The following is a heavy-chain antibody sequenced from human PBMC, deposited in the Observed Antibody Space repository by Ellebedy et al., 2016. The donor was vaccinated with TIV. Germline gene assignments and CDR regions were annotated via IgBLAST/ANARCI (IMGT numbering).Heavy chain of an antibody. CDR2: IYSGGST. Sequence: GESLKISCAASGFTVSSYYMSWVRQSPGKGLEWVSIIYSGGSTYYGDSVKGRFTISRDNSKNTLYLQMNTLRAEDTAVYYCARDVATIPLMVSGYGMDVWGRGTRVTVSS. CDR3: ARDVATIPLMVSGYGMDV. V-gene: IGHV3-66*01. CDR1: GFTVSSYY. J-gene: IGHJ6*02. D-gene: IGHD2-8*01.